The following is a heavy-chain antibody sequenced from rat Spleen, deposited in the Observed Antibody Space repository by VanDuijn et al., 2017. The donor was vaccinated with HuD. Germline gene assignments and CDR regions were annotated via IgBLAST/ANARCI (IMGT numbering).Heavy chain of an antibody. D-gene: IGHD2-1*01. J-gene: IGHJ2*01. Sequence: EVQLVESGGGLVQPGRSMKLSCAASGFTFSTFPMAWVRQAPTKGLEWVATIGSSGGSIFYRDSVKGRFTISRDNAKSTLYLQMNSLRSEDTATYYCTRDSDIPTYFFDYWGQGVMATVSS. CDR1: GFTFSTFP. V-gene: IGHV5-46*01. CDR3: TRDSDIPTYFFDY. CDR2: IGSSGGSI.